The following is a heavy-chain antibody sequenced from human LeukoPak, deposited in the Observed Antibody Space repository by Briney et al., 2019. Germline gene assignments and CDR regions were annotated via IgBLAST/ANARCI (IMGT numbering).Heavy chain of an antibody. J-gene: IGHJ4*02. D-gene: IGHD3-22*01. Sequence: GPVKVSCKASGYTFTGYYMHWVRQAPGQGLEWMGWINPNSGGTNYAQKFQGRVTMTRDTSISTAYMELSRLRSDDTAVYYCARGYYYDSSGFPEYWGQGTLVAVSS. V-gene: IGHV1-2*02. CDR3: ARGYYYDSSGFPEY. CDR1: GYTFTGYY. CDR2: INPNSGGT.